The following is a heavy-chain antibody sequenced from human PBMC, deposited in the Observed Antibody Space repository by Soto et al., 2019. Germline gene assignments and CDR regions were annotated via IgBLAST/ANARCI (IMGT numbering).Heavy chain of an antibody. CDR3: ARGHDFWSGYYFSRDYYGMDV. Sequence: PSETLSLTCTVSGGSISSYYWSWIRQPAGKGLEWIGRIYTSGSTNYNPSLKSRVTMSVDTSKNQFSLKLSSVTAADTAVYYCARGHDFWSGYYFSRDYYGMDVWGQVTTVTVSS. D-gene: IGHD3-3*01. V-gene: IGHV4-4*07. J-gene: IGHJ6*02. CDR2: IYTSGST. CDR1: GGSISSYY.